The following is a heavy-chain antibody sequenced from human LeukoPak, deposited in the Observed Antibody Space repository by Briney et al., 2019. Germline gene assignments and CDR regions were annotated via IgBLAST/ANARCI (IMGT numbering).Heavy chain of an antibody. Sequence: GGSLRLSCAASGFTFSDYYMSWIRQAPGKGLEWVSYISSSSSYTNYADSVKGRFTVSRDNAKNSLYLQMNTLRAEDSAVYYCARDDEFDDYDRRRYTNSLDYWGQGTLVTVSS. V-gene: IGHV3-11*06. CDR2: ISSSSSYT. J-gene: IGHJ4*02. D-gene: IGHD3-22*01. CDR3: ARDDEFDDYDRRRYTNSLDY. CDR1: GFTFSDYY.